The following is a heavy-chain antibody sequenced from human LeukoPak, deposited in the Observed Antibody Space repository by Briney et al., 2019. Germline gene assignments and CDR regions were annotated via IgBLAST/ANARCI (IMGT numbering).Heavy chain of an antibody. CDR2: IYYSGST. J-gene: IGHJ4*02. CDR3: ARRPAGYGSGSYHFDY. D-gene: IGHD3-10*01. CDR1: GGSISSYY. Sequence: PSETLSLTCTVSGGSISSYYWSWIRQPPGKGLEWIGYIYYSGSTNYNPSLKSRVTISVDTSKNQFSLKLSSVTAADTAVYYCARRPAGYGSGSYHFDYWGQGTLVTVSS. V-gene: IGHV4-59*08.